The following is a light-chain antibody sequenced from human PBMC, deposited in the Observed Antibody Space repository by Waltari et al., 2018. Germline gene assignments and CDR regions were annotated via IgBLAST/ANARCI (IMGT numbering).Light chain of an antibody. V-gene: IGLV2-23*02. Sequence: QSALTQPASVSGSPGQSITISCTGTSSDVGSYNLVSCYQQHPGKAPKLMIYEVVKRPSGVSNRFSGSTSANAASLTISGLQAEDEGDYYCCSYARSGTVLFGGGTKLTVL. J-gene: IGLJ2*01. CDR1: SSDVGSYNL. CDR2: EVV. CDR3: CSYARSGTVL.